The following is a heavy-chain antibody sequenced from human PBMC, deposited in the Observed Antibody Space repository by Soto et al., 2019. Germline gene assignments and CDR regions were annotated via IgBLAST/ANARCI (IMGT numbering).Heavy chain of an antibody. J-gene: IGHJ6*02. CDR2: INHSGST. D-gene: IGHD3-10*01. V-gene: IGHV4-34*01. Sequence: SLTCAVYGGSFSGYYWSWIRQPPGKGLEWIGEINHSGSTNYNPSLKSRVTISVDTSKNQFSLKLSSVTAADTAVYYCARVRVRGVTQKYYYYYYYGMDVWGQGTTVTVSS. CDR3: ARVRVRGVTQKYYYYYYYGMDV. CDR1: GGSFSGYY.